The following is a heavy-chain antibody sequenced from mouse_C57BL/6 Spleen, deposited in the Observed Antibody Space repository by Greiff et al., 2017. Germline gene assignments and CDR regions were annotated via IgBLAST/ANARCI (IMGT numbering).Heavy chain of an antibody. CDR1: GYAFSSYW. Sequence: VKLVESGAELVKPGASVKISCKASGYAFSSYWMNWVKQRPGKGLEWIGQIYPGDGDTNYNGKFKGKATLTADKSSSTAYMQLSSLTSEDSAVYFCARSRDYDRGDYWGQGTTLTVSS. J-gene: IGHJ2*01. CDR2: IYPGDGDT. V-gene: IGHV1-80*01. D-gene: IGHD2-4*01. CDR3: ARSRDYDRGDY.